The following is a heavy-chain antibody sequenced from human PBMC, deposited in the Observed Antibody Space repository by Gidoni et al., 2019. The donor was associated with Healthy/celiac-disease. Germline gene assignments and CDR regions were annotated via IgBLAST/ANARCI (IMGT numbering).Heavy chain of an antibody. Sequence: EVQLLESGGGLVQPGGSLRLPCAASGFPFSSYAMSWVRQAPGKGLEWVSAISGSGGSTYYADSVKGRFTISRDNSKNTLYLQMNSLRAEDTAVYYCAKFVGGSERIFDYWGQGTLVTVSS. V-gene: IGHV3-23*01. J-gene: IGHJ4*02. CDR3: AKFVGGSERIFDY. CDR1: GFPFSSYA. CDR2: ISGSGGST. D-gene: IGHD1-26*01.